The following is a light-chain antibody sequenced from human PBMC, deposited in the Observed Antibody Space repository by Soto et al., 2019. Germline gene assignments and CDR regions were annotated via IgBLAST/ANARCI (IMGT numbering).Light chain of an antibody. V-gene: IGLV2-14*01. CDR3: NSYTTSNTRQIV. CDR2: DVS. J-gene: IGLJ1*01. Sequence: QSAPTQPASVSGSPGQSITISCTGTNSDVGGYNYVSWYQQHPGKAPKFMIYDVSNRPSGVSTRFSGSKSGNTASLTISGLQAEDEADYYCNSYTTSNTRQIVFGTGTKVTVL. CDR1: NSDVGGYNY.